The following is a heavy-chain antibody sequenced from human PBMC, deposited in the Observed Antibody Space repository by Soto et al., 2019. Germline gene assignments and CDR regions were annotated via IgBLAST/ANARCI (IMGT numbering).Heavy chain of an antibody. CDR2: LNSDGSFT. J-gene: IGHJ4*02. CDR1: GFTFNTYW. CDR3: TRGIYDYGDYAGFDF. V-gene: IGHV3-74*01. D-gene: IGHD4-17*01. Sequence: EVQLVESGGGLVQPGGSLRLSCAASGFTFNTYWMQWVRQGPGKGPEWVSRLNSDGSFTSYADSVKGRFTVSRDNAKNTVYLQMNILRVEDTAVYYCTRGIYDYGDYAGFDFWGQGTLVTVSS.